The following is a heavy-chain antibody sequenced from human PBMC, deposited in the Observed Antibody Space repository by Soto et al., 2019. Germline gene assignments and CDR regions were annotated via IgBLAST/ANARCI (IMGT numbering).Heavy chain of an antibody. J-gene: IGHJ5*02. CDR1: GGSISSGGYY. V-gene: IGHV4-31*03. CDR2: IYYSGST. Sequence: PSETLSLTCTVSGGSISSGGYYWSWIRQHPGKGLEWIGYIYYSGSTYYNPSLKSRVTISVDTSKNQFSLQLSSVTAADTAVYYCARRVGRLHNWFDPWRQGTLVTVSS. CDR3: ARRVGRLHNWFDP.